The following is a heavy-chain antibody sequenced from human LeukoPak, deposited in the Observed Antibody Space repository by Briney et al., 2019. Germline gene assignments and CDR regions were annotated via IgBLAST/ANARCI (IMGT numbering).Heavy chain of an antibody. CDR2: IGGSGDGT. D-gene: IGHD3-22*01. V-gene: IGHV3-23*01. CDR1: GFTFSSYA. Sequence: PGRSLSLSCAASGFTFSSYAMGWVRQAPGKGLEWVSTIGGSGDGTYYADSVKGRFTISRDNSKNTLSLQMNSLRAEDTAVYYCAKQYYYDTSGNPGGLGPWRQGTLVTVSS. J-gene: IGHJ5*02. CDR3: AKQYYYDTSGNPGGLGP.